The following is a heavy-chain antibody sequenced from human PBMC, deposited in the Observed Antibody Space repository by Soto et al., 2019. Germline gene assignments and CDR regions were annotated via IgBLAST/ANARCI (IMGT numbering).Heavy chain of an antibody. V-gene: IGHV4-59*08. J-gene: IGHJ4*02. CDR2: SYYSGST. CDR1: GASISYYY. Sequence: QFQLQESGPGLVKPSETLSLTCTVSGASISYYYWSWIRQTPGKGLEWIGCSYYSGSTTYNPSLKSRVTISIDTSKTQFSLRLRSVTAADTAVYYCARRQNWNNLFDTWGQVTLVIVSS. CDR3: ARRQNWNNLFDT. D-gene: IGHD1-1*01.